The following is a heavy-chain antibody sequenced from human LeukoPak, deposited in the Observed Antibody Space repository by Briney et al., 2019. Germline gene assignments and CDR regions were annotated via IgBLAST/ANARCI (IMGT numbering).Heavy chain of an antibody. CDR3: ARFYSGYGNYYYYMDV. J-gene: IGHJ6*03. D-gene: IGHD5-12*01. CDR1: GYTFSGYY. Sequence: ASVKLSCKASGYTFSGYYMHWVRQAPGQGLEWMGWINPNTGGTNYAQKFQGRVTMTRDTSISTAYMELSRLRSDDTAVYYCARFYSGYGNYYYYMDVWGKGTTVTVSS. CDR2: INPNTGGT. V-gene: IGHV1-2*02.